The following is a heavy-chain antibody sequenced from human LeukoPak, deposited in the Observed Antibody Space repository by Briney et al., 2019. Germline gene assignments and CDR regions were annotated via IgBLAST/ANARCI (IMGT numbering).Heavy chain of an antibody. CDR2: IYHSGST. CDR1: GGSISSGGYS. D-gene: IGHD3-22*01. J-gene: IGHJ4*02. Sequence: PSQTLSLTCAVSGGSISSGGYSWSWIRQPPGKGLEWIGYIYHSGSTYYNPSLKSRVTISLDRSKNQFSLKLSSVTAADTAVYYCARVSDYDSSAIDYWGQGTLVTVSS. CDR3: ARVSDYDSSAIDY. V-gene: IGHV4-30-2*01.